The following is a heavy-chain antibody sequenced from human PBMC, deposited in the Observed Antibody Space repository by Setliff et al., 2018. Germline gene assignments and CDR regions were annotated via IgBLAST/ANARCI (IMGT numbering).Heavy chain of an antibody. CDR3: AREVGTSTSSDAFDV. D-gene: IGHD1-26*01. Sequence: QPPGKGLEWIAYIYHSGSAYYNPSLKSRVTMSVDTSKNQFSLHLTSVTAADTAVYYCAREVGTSTSSDAFDVWGQGMMVTVSS. V-gene: IGHV4-30-4*01. CDR2: IYHSGSA. J-gene: IGHJ3*01.